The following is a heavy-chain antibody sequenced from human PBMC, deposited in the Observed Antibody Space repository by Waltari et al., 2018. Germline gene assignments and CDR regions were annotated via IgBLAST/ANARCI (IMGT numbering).Heavy chain of an antibody. J-gene: IGHJ4*02. V-gene: IGHV3-7*04. CDR3: VRGAGWLLEY. CDR1: GSTLRNFW. Sequence: EVHLVESGGGLVQPGGPRRLSCAASGSTLRNFWMNWARQPPGKGPEWVANIKQDGSEEYYVDSVKGRFTISRDNAKNSLYLQMNSLRVEDTAVYYCVRGAGWLLEYWGQGTLATVSS. D-gene: IGHD3-10*01. CDR2: IKQDGSEE.